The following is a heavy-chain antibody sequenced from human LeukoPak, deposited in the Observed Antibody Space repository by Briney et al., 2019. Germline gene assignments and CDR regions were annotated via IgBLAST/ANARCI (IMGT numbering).Heavy chain of an antibody. D-gene: IGHD4-17*01. CDR2: IYYSGSI. V-gene: IGHV4-59*01. J-gene: IGHJ4*02. CDR1: GGSISSYY. CDR3: ARDDGDTVDY. Sequence: SETLSLTCTVSGGSISSYYWSWIRQPPGKGLEWIGYIYYSGSINYNPSLKSRVTISVDTSKNQFSLKLSSVTAADTAVYYCARDDGDTVDYWGQGTLVTVSS.